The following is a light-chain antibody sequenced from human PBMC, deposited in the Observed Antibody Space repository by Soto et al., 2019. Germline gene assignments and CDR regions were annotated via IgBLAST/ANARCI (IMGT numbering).Light chain of an antibody. CDR2: GAS. CDR3: QQYNNWPPA. J-gene: IGKJ1*01. Sequence: EIVMTQSPATLSVSPGERATLSCRASQSVRGNLAWYQQKPGQAPRLLIYGASTRATAIPARFSGSGSGTEFTLTISSLQSEDFAVYYCQQYNNWPPAFGQVTKVEIK. CDR1: QSVRGN. V-gene: IGKV3-15*01.